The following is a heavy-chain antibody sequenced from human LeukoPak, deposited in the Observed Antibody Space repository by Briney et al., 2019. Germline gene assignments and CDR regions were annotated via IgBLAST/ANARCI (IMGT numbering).Heavy chain of an antibody. CDR2: INHSGST. J-gene: IGHJ5*02. CDR1: GGSFSGYY. CDR3: ARGTALYDILTGFNWFDP. D-gene: IGHD3-9*01. V-gene: IGHV4-34*01. Sequence: SETLSLTCAVYGGSFSGYYWSWIRQPPGKGLEWIGEINHSGSTNYNPSLKSRVTISVDTSRNQFSLKLSSVTAADTAVYYCARGTALYDILTGFNWFDPWGQGTLVTVSS.